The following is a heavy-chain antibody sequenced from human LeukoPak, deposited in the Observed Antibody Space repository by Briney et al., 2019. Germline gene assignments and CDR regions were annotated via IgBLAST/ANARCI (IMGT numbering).Heavy chain of an antibody. V-gene: IGHV4-39*07. J-gene: IGHJ3*02. CDR1: GGSISSSSYY. CDR2: IYYSGST. Sequence: SETLSLTCTVSGGSISSSSYYWGWIRQPPGKGLEWIGSIYYSGSTYYSPSLKSRVTISVDTSKNQFSLKLSSVTAADTAVYYCARGYYSGYDSGCAFDIWGQGTMVTVSS. D-gene: IGHD5-12*01. CDR3: ARGYYSGYDSGCAFDI.